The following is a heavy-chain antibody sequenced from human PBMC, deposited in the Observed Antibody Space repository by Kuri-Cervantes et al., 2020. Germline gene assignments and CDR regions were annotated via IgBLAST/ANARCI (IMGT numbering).Heavy chain of an antibody. J-gene: IGHJ4*02. CDR3: ANHDYGDPRADY. V-gene: IGHV3-30*04. Sequence: GGSLRLSCAASGFTFSSYAMHWVRQAPGKGLEWVAVISYDGSNKYYADSVKGRFTISRDNSKNTLYLQMNSLRAEDTAVYYCANHDYGDPRADYWGQGTLVTVSS. CDR1: GFTFSSYA. D-gene: IGHD4-17*01. CDR2: ISYDGSNK.